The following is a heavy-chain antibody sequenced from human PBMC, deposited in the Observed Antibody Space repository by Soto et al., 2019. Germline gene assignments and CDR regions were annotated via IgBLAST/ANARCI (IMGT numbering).Heavy chain of an antibody. D-gene: IGHD6-13*01. CDR3: ARSRSWWHVDY. CDR2: IYTSGST. Sequence: LCLTFTVSCGSISSYYWSWIRQPAGKGLEWIGRIYTSGSTNYNPSLKSRVTMSVDTSKNQFSLKLSSVNAADTAVYYCARSRSWWHVDYWGQGTLVTVSP. J-gene: IGHJ4*02. CDR1: CGSISSYY. V-gene: IGHV4-4*07.